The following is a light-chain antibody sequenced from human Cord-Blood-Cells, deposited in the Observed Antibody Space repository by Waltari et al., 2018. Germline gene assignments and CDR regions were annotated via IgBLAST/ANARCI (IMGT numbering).Light chain of an antibody. CDR1: SIDVGGYNY. CDR2: DVS. J-gene: IGLJ3*02. Sequence: QSALTQSASVSGSPGQSITISCTGTSIDVGGYNYVSWYQQHPGKAPKLMIYDVSKRPSGVSIRYSGSKTGNTASLTISGLQAEGEADYYCCSYAGSYTNWVFGGGTKLTVL. V-gene: IGLV2-14*01. CDR3: CSYAGSYTNWV.